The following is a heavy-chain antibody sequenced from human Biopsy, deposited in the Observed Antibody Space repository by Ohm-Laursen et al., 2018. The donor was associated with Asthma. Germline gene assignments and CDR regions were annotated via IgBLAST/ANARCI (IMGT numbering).Heavy chain of an antibody. J-gene: IGHJ5*02. Sequence: SQTLSLTCTVSGASIKTDDHYWSWLRQPPGKGLEWFGFIHYSGSTSYNPSLKSRVSISLDTSKNQFSPSLTSVTAADTAVYYCARTTYGHDGFDPWGQGTLVTVSS. D-gene: IGHD4-17*01. CDR3: ARTTYGHDGFDP. CDR1: GASIKTDDHY. CDR2: IHYSGST. V-gene: IGHV4-30-4*01.